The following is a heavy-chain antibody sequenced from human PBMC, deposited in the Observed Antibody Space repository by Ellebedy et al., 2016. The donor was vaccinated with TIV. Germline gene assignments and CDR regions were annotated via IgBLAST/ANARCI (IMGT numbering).Heavy chain of an antibody. CDR1: GGSFSGYY. J-gene: IGHJ1*01. CDR3: ASSSGYFSSAYFQH. V-gene: IGHV4-59*01. Sequence: SETLSLXCAVYGGSFSGYYWSWIRQPPGKGLEWIGYIYYSGSTNYNPSLKSRVTISVDTSKNQFSLKLSSVTAADTAVYYCASSSGYFSSAYFQHWGQGTLVTVSS. D-gene: IGHD3-22*01. CDR2: IYYSGST.